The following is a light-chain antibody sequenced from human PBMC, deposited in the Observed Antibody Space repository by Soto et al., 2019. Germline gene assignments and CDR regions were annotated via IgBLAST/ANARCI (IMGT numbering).Light chain of an antibody. CDR3: CSYAGSYTLV. CDR2: DVS. J-gene: IGLJ1*01. Sequence: LTQPRSVSGPPGQSVTISCTGTSSDVGGYNYVSWYQQHPGKAPKLMIYDVSKRPSGVPDRFSGSKSGNTASLTISGLQAEDEADYYCCSYAGSYTLVFGTGTKVTVL. V-gene: IGLV2-11*01. CDR1: SSDVGGYNY.